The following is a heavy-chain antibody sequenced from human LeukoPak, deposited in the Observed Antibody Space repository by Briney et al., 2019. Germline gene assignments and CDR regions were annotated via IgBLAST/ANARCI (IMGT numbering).Heavy chain of an antibody. J-gene: IGHJ3*01. Sequence: SETLSLTCTGSGGSISSYYWSWIRQPPGKGLEWIWYIYYSGSTNHNPSLKSRVTISVDTSKNQFSLKLSSVTAADTAVYYFLGAFDFWGQGTMVTVSS. CDR1: GGSISSYY. CDR2: IYYSGST. V-gene: IGHV4-59*08. CDR3: LGAFDF.